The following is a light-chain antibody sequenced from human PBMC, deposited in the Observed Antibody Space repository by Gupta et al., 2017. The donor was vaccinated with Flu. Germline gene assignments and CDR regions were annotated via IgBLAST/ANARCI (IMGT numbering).Light chain of an antibody. V-gene: IGLV7-43*01. Sequence: QTVVTQEPSVTVASVGTVTLTCASSTGAVTNGYFPNWFQQTPGEAHRPLFYSTDHKPSWTAARFAGSPRGAKAALTLSDEQDEDEDDYYCPLYDGSSQGVFGGGTKLTVL. CDR1: TGAVTNGYF. CDR3: PLYDGSSQGV. CDR2: STD. J-gene: IGLJ3*02.